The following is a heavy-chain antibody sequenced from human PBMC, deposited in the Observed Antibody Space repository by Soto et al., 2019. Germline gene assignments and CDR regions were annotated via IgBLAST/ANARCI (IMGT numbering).Heavy chain of an antibody. CDR2: ISSNGSPI. CDR1: GFTFNDYS. Sequence: PRGSLILSCAASGFTFNDYSMNWIRQAPGKGLEWVSYISSNGSPIYYAASVKCRFTISRDNAKNSLYLQMSSLRAEDTAVYYCARGGIWSGHYGAYWGQGTLVTVSS. V-gene: IGHV3-11*01. CDR3: ARGGIWSGHYGAY. J-gene: IGHJ4*02. D-gene: IGHD3-3*01.